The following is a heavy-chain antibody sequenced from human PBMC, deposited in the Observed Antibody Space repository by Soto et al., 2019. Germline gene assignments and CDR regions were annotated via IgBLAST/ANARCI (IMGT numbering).Heavy chain of an antibody. D-gene: IGHD3-3*01. CDR2: IWYDGSNK. Sequence: SLRLSCAASGFTFSSYGMHWVRQAPGKGLEWVAVIWYDGSNKYYADSVKGRFTISRDNSKNTLYLQMNSLRAEDTAVYYCARTNYDFWSGYYTILGYWGQGTLVTVSS. CDR1: GFTFSSYG. CDR3: ARTNYDFWSGYYTILGY. J-gene: IGHJ4*02. V-gene: IGHV3-33*01.